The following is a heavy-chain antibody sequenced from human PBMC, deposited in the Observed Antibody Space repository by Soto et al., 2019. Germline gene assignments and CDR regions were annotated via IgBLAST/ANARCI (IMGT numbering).Heavy chain of an antibody. CDR1: GGTLSSYA. Sequence: SVKVSCKASGGTLSSYAISWVRQAPGQGLEWMGGIIPIFGTANYAQKFQGRVTITADESTSTAYMELSSLRSEDTAVYYCARDYYDSSGYYYRPHDAFDIWGQGTMVTVSS. V-gene: IGHV1-69*13. D-gene: IGHD3-22*01. J-gene: IGHJ3*02. CDR2: IIPIFGTA. CDR3: ARDYYDSSGYYYRPHDAFDI.